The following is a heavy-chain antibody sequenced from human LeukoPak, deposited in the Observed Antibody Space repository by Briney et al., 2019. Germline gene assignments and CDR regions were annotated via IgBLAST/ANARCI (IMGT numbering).Heavy chain of an antibody. CDR1: GFTFSSYA. CDR3: ARNTVLYSTTFDY. V-gene: IGHV3-23*01. D-gene: IGHD4-11*01. Sequence: GGSLRLSCAASGFTFSSYAMSWVRQAPGKGLEWVSAISGSGGSTYYADSVKGRFTFSRDNSKNTLYLQMNSLRAEDTAVYYCARNTVLYSTTFDYWGQGTLVTVSS. CDR2: ISGSGGST. J-gene: IGHJ4*02.